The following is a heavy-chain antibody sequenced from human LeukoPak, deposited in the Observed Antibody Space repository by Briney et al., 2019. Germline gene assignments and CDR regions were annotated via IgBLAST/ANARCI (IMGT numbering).Heavy chain of an antibody. J-gene: IGHJ4*02. CDR2: ISGSGGST. CDR3: AREAGRAPLDS. CDR1: GFTFSSYA. Sequence: GRSLRLSCTASGFTFSSYAMSWVRQAPGQGLEWVSAISGSGGSTYYADSVKGRCTISRDNSKNMLYLQMNSLSGEDTALYYCAREAGRAPLDSWGQGTLVTVSS. V-gene: IGHV3-23*01.